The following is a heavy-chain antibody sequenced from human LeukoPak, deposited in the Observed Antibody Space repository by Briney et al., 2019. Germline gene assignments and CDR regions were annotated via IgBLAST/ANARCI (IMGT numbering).Heavy chain of an antibody. CDR3: AKAWYSSSSLDY. CDR2: IWYGGSNK. V-gene: IGHV3-33*06. J-gene: IGHJ4*02. Sequence: GGSLRLSCAASGFTFSSYGMHWVRQAPGKGLEWVAVIWYGGSNKYYADSVKGRFTISRDNSKNTLYLQMNSLRAEDTAVYYCAKAWYSSSSLDYWGQGTLVTVSS. CDR1: GFTFSSYG. D-gene: IGHD6-6*01.